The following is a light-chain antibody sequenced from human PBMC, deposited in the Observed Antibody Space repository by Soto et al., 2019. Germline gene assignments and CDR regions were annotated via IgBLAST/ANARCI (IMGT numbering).Light chain of an antibody. V-gene: IGKV3-20*01. J-gene: IGKJ2*01. CDR2: GAS. CDR3: QQYGGSPRT. Sequence: IVLTQSPGTLSLSPGEGATLSCRASQSISNYLAWYQQKPGQAPRLVIFGASNRATGIPDRFGGSGSGTGFTLTISRLEPEDFAVYYCQQYGGSPRTFGQGTKLEIK. CDR1: QSISNY.